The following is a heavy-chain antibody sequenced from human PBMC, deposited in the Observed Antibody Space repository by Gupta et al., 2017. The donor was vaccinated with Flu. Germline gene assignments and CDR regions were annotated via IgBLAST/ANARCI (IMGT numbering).Heavy chain of an antibody. J-gene: IGHJ4*02. CDR1: GFPFSSYA. V-gene: IGHV3-23*01. Sequence: EVQLLESGGGLVQPGGSLRLSCAASGFPFSSYAMTWVRQAPGKGLEWVSAISGSGGSTYYADSVKGRFTISRDNSKNTLYLQMNSLRAEDTAVYYCAKDQWVSAVAGTWDYWGQGTLVTGSS. CDR3: AKDQWVSAVAGTWDY. D-gene: IGHD6-19*01. CDR2: ISGSGGST.